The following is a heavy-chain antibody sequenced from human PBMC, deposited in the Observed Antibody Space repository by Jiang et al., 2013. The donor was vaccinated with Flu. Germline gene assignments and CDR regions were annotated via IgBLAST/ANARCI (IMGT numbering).Heavy chain of an antibody. V-gene: IGHV5-51*01. Sequence: CGAEVKKPGESLKISCKGSGYSFTSYWIGWVRQMPGKGLEWMGIIYPGDSDTRYSPSFQGQVTISADKSISTAYLQWSSLKASDTAMYYCARRKYPSGGYFDWHFDYWGQGTLVTVSS. D-gene: IGHD3-9*01. CDR3: ARRKYPSGGYFDWHFDY. CDR1: GYSFTSYW. CDR2: IYPGDSDT. J-gene: IGHJ4*02.